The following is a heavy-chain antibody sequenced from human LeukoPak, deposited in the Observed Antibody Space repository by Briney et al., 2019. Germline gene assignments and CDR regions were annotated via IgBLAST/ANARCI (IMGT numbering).Heavy chain of an antibody. CDR3: ARLLTTPTYYFDY. CDR2: IYYSGST. Sequence: PSETVSLTCAVSGDSITSYYFSWIRQPPGKGLEWIGYIYYSGSTNYNPSLKSRVTISVDTSKNQFSLKLSSVTAADTAVYYCARLLTTPTYYFDYWGQGTLVTVSS. D-gene: IGHD2-15*01. J-gene: IGHJ4*02. CDR1: GDSITSYY. V-gene: IGHV4-59*01.